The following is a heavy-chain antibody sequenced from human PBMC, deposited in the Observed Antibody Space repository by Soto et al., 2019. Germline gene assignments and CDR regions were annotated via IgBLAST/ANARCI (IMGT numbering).Heavy chain of an antibody. D-gene: IGHD3-16*01. J-gene: IGHJ6*02. V-gene: IGHV5-51*01. CDR2: IYPGDSDT. CDR3: ARQGSNGAYYYYGMDV. Sequence: GESLKISCKGSGYRFSSYWIAWVRQMPGKGLEWMGIIYPGDSDTRYSPSFEGQVTISADKSNSTAYLQGSSLKASDTAMYYCARQGSNGAYYYYGMDVWGQGTTVTVSS. CDR1: GYRFSSYW.